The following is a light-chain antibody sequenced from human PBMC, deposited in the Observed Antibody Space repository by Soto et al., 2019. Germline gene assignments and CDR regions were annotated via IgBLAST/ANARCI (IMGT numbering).Light chain of an antibody. CDR2: GAS. CDR3: QQYENSPIT. V-gene: IGKV3-20*01. J-gene: IGKJ5*01. CDR1: QSVSSN. Sequence: EIVMTQSPATLSVSPGERATLSCRASQSVSSNLAWYQQKPGQAPRLLIYGASSRATGIPDRFSGSGSGTDFTLTISRLEPEDFAVYYCQQYENSPITFGQGTRLEIK.